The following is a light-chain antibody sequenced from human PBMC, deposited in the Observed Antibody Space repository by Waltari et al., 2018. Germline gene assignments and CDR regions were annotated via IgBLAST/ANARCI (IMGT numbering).Light chain of an antibody. CDR2: AAS. J-gene: IGKJ4*01. CDR3: QQYGNPPIT. Sequence: ETVLTQSPGTLSLSPGATATLSCRASQSISSRYLAWYQQTPGQAPRLLIYAASSRAPGTPDRFSGSGSDTDFALTIYRLQPEDFAVYYCQQYGNPPITFGGGTKVEPK. CDR1: QSISSRY. V-gene: IGKV3-20*01.